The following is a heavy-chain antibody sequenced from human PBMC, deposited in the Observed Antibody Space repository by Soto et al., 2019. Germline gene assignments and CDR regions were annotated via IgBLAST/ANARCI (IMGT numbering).Heavy chain of an antibody. CDR3: AGIESLSYYYYGMDV. J-gene: IGHJ6*02. CDR2: ISWNSGSI. CDR1: GFTFDDYA. Sequence: GGSLRLSCAASGFTFDDYAMHWVRQAPGKGLEWVSGISWNSGSIGYADSVKGRFTISRDNAKNSLYLQMNSLRAEDTALYYCAGIESLSYYYYGMDVWGQGTTVPVSS. V-gene: IGHV3-9*01. D-gene: IGHD1-26*01.